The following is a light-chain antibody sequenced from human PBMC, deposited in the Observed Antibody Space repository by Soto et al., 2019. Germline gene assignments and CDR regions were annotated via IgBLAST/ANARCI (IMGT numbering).Light chain of an antibody. Sequence: ESVLTQSPGTLSLATGEIAIVAFRASQSVSNNYLAWYQQKPGQAPRLLIYGASNRATGIPDRFSDSGSGSDFTLPINRLEPEDFAVYYCQQYGSSGTFGQGTKVDI. CDR1: QSVSNNY. V-gene: IGKV3-20*01. CDR3: QQYGSSGT. CDR2: GAS. J-gene: IGKJ1*01.